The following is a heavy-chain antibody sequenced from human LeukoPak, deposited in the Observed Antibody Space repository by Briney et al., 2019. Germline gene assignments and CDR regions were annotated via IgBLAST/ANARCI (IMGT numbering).Heavy chain of an antibody. CDR1: GGSISSYY. V-gene: IGHV4-59*01. CDR2: IYYSGST. Sequence: SETLSLTCIVSGGSISSYYWSWIRQPPGKGLEWIGYIYYSGSTNYNPSLKSRVTISVDTSKNQFSLKLSSVTAADTAVYYCARLYSSSWYYFDYWGQGTLVTVSS. J-gene: IGHJ4*02. CDR3: ARLYSSSWYYFDY. D-gene: IGHD6-13*01.